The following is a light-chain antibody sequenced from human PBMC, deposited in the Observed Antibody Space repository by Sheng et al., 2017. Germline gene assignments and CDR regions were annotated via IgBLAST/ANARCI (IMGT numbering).Light chain of an antibody. CDR3: QQYNSYPYS. Sequence: DIQMTQSPSTLSASVGDRVTITCRASQTISNWLAWYQQKPGKAPKLLIYKTSSLKSGVSSRFSGSGSGTEFTLSISSLQPDDFATYYCQQYNSYPYSFGQGTKLEIK. CDR2: KTS. J-gene: IGKJ2*03. CDR1: QTISNW. V-gene: IGKV1-5*03.